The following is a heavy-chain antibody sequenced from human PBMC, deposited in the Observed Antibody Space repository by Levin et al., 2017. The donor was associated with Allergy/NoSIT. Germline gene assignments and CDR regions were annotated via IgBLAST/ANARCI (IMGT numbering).Heavy chain of an antibody. CDR1: GFTFSDYY. V-gene: IGHV3-11*01. D-gene: IGHD4-17*01. Sequence: LSLTCAASGFTFSDYYMSWIRQAPGKGLEWVSYISNSGNTIFYADSVKGRFTISRDNTKNSLYLQMNSLRAEDTAVYYCARVGWVTKAFFDYWGQGTLVTVSS. J-gene: IGHJ4*02. CDR3: ARVGWVTKAFFDY. CDR2: ISNSGNTI.